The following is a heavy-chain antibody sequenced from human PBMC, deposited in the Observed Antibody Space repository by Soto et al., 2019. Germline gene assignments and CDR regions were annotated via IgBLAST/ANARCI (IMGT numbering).Heavy chain of an antibody. Sequence: VSGPTLVNPTETLTLTCTVSGFSLSNARMGVSWIRQPPGKALEWLAHIFSNDEKSYSTSLKSRLTISKDTSKSQVVLTMTNMDPVDTATYYCARISQGYDYIWGSYRYFDYWGQGTLVTVSS. CDR3: ARISQGYDYIWGSYRYFDY. V-gene: IGHV2-26*01. J-gene: IGHJ4*02. CDR1: GFSLSNARMG. CDR2: IFSNDEK. D-gene: IGHD3-16*02.